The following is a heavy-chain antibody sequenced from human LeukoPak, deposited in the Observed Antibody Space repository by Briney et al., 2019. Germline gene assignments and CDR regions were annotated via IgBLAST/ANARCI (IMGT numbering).Heavy chain of an antibody. CDR2: INHSGST. CDR3: ARGRDDYGDYGFDY. V-gene: IGHV4-34*01. CDR1: GGSFSGYY. D-gene: IGHD4-17*01. Sequence: SETLSLTCAVYGGSFSGYYWSWIRQPPGKGLEWIGEINHSGSTNYNPSLKSRVTILVDTSKNQFSLKLSSVTAADTAVYYCARGRDDYGDYGFDYWGQGTLVTVSS. J-gene: IGHJ4*02.